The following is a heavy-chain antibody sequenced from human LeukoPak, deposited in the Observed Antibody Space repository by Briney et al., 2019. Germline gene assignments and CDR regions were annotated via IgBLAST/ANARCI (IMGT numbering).Heavy chain of an antibody. V-gene: IGHV1-18*01. J-gene: IGHJ4*02. CDR1: GYTFTSYG. Sequence: ASVKVSCKASGYTFTSYGISWVRQAPGQGLEWMGWISAYNGKTNYAQKLQGRVTMTTDTSTSTAYLELRSLRSDATAVYYCARGRGRYYDILTGYPPSYYFDYWGQGTLVTVSS. D-gene: IGHD3-9*01. CDR2: ISAYNGKT. CDR3: ARGRGRYYDILTGYPPSYYFDY.